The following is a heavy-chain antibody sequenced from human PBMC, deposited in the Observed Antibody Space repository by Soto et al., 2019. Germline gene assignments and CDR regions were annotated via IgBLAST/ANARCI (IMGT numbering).Heavy chain of an antibody. D-gene: IGHD3-9*01. Sequence: SVKVSCKASGGTFSSYAISWVRQAPGQGLEWMGGIIPIFGTANYAQKFQGRVTITADESTSTAYKELSSLRSEDTAVYYCARPYDILTGYYQPYYFDYWGQGTLVTVSS. CDR1: GGTFSSYA. CDR3: ARPYDILTGYYQPYYFDY. V-gene: IGHV1-69*13. CDR2: IIPIFGTA. J-gene: IGHJ4*02.